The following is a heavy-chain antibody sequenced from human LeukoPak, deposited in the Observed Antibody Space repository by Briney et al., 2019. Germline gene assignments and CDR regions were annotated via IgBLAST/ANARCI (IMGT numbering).Heavy chain of an antibody. J-gene: IGHJ4*02. D-gene: IGHD5-24*01. CDR1: GFTFSTYW. CDR2: INTDGSTT. V-gene: IGHV3-74*01. Sequence: GGSLRLSCAASGFTFSTYWMHWVRHAPGKGLVWVSRINTDGSTTTYADSVKGRFTISRDNAKNTLYLQMNSLRAEDTAVYYCARSSSLEMATKLGGIYFEYWGQGTLVTVSS. CDR3: ARSSSLEMATKLGGIYFEY.